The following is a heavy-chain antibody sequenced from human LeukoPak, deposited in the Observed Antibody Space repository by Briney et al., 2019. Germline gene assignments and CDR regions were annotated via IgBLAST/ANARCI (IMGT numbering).Heavy chain of an antibody. CDR3: ARSGGYIDY. D-gene: IGHD3-22*01. Sequence: GGSLRLPCAASGFTFSNYWMHWVRQAPGKGLVWVSHINTDGRTSGYADSVKGRFTISRDNDKNTLYLQMNSLRPEDTAIYYCARSGGYIDYWGQGTLVTVSS. CDR2: INTDGRTS. CDR1: GFTFSNYW. V-gene: IGHV3-74*01. J-gene: IGHJ4*02.